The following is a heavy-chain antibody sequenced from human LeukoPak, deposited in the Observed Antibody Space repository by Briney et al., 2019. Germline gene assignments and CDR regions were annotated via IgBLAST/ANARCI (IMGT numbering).Heavy chain of an antibody. V-gene: IGHV3-53*01. CDR1: GFTVSSNY. CDR2: IYSGGST. J-gene: IGHJ4*02. Sequence: GGSLRLSCAASGFTVSSNYMSWVRQAPGKGLEWVSVIYSGGSTYYADSVKGRFTISRDNAKNSLYLQMNSLRAEDTAVYYCARDYTGGWNDYWGQGTLVTVSS. CDR3: ARDYTGGWNDY. D-gene: IGHD7-27*01.